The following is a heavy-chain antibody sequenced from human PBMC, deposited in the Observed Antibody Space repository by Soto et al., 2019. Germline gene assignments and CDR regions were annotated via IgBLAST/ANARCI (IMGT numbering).Heavy chain of an antibody. CDR1: GYSFSSYW. V-gene: IGHV5-51*01. D-gene: IGHD3-9*01. Sequence: PGESLKISCKSSGYSFSSYWIAWVRLMPGKGLEWMGSIYPDDSDTKYSPSFQGQVTISADKSISAAYLQWSSLKASDTAIYYCARNSLTGYYNYYYSMDVWGQGTAGTVS. CDR3: ARNSLTGYYNYYYSMDV. CDR2: IYPDDSDT. J-gene: IGHJ6*02.